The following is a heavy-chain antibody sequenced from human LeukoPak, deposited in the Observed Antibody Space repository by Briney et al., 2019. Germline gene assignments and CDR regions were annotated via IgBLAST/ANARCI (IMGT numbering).Heavy chain of an antibody. CDR1: GFTFSSYE. CDR3: ARISHWNALA. V-gene: IGHV3-48*03. D-gene: IGHD1-1*01. J-gene: IGHJ5*02. Sequence: GGSLRLSCAASGFTFSSYEMNWVRQAPGKGLEWVSYISSSGSTIYYADSVKGRFTISRDNAKNSLYLQMNSLRAEDTAVYYCARISHWNALAWGQGTLVTVSS. CDR2: ISSSGSTI.